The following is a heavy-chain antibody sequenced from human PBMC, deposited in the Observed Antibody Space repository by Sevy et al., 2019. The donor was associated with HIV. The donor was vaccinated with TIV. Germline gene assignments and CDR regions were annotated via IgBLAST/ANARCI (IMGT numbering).Heavy chain of an antibody. CDR3: AKGQQLITQSGSYFYYGMNV. J-gene: IGHJ6*02. CDR1: NLTFEDYA. Sequence: GGSLRLSCAASNLTFEDYAMHWVRRAPGKGLEWVSGISWNGADIGFAGSVNGRFTISRDNAKSSVYLQINSLTPEDTGVYYCAKGQQLITQSGSYFYYGMNVWGQGTTVTVSS. V-gene: IGHV3-9*01. CDR2: ISWNGADI. D-gene: IGHD6-13*01.